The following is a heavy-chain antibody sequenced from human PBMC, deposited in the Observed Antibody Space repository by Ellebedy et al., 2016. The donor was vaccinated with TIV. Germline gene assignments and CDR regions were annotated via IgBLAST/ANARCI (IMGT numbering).Heavy chain of an antibody. CDR2: IYTSGST. CDR3: ASGYSSGWLDY. V-gene: IGHV4-4*07. J-gene: IGHJ4*02. CDR1: GCPISSYY. Sequence: MPSETLSLTCTVPGCPISSYYWRWIRQPAGQGLEWIGRIYTSGSTNYNPSLKSRVTMSVDTSKNQFSLKLSSVTAADTAVYYCASGYSSGWLDYWGQGTLVTVSS. D-gene: IGHD6-19*01.